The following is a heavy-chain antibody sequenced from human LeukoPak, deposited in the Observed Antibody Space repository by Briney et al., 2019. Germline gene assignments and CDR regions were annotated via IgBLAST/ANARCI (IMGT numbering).Heavy chain of an antibody. Sequence: GGSLRLSCAASGFTFSSYGMHWVRQAPGKGLEWEAVISYDGSNKYYADSVKGRFTISRDNSKNTLYLQMNSLRAEDTAVYYCATLYYYGSGTPNDYWGQGTLVTVSS. J-gene: IGHJ4*02. D-gene: IGHD3-10*01. CDR1: GFTFSSYG. V-gene: IGHV3-30*03. CDR2: ISYDGSNK. CDR3: ATLYYYGSGTPNDY.